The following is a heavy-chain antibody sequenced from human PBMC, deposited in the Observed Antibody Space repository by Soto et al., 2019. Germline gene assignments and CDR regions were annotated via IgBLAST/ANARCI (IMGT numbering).Heavy chain of an antibody. Sequence: EVQLVESGGGLVKPGGSLRLSCAASGFTFSIYSMNWVRQAPGKGLEWVSSISSRSSYIYYADSVKGRFTISRDNAKNSLYMQMNSVRAEDTAVYYCARGDVGDYYGMDVWGQGTTVTVSS. CDR3: ARGDVGDYYGMDV. V-gene: IGHV3-21*01. D-gene: IGHD3-16*01. CDR2: ISSRSSYI. J-gene: IGHJ6*02. CDR1: GFTFSIYS.